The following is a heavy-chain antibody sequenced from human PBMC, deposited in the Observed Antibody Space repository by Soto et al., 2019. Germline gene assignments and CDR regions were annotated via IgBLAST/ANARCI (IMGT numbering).Heavy chain of an antibody. V-gene: IGHV3-30*04. J-gene: IGHJ6*02. CDR3: AKGRAGFAGRRKSYLYYGMDA. CDR1: GFTFNAYS. D-gene: IGHD3-16*01. Sequence: QVQLEESGGGVVQPGTSLRLSCAASGFTFNAYSMHWVRHAPGKGLEWVAVISYDGHHEYYVDSGKGRFTISRDNPKNAGFLQLNSLTVEDTAVYFCAKGRAGFAGRRKSYLYYGMDAWGEGTTVIVS. CDR2: ISYDGHHE.